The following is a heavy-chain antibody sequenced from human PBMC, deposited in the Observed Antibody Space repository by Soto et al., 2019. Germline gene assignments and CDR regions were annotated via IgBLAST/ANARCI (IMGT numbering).Heavy chain of an antibody. CDR3: ASGHSSGYPDY. CDR2: ISAYNGNT. Sequence: ASVKVSCKDSGYTFTSYGSRWVRQAPGQGLEWMGWISAYNGNTNYAQKLQGRVTMTTDTSTSTAYMELRSLRSDDTAVYYCASGHSSGYPDYWGQGTLVTVSS. V-gene: IGHV1-18*01. J-gene: IGHJ4*02. CDR1: GYTFTSYG. D-gene: IGHD3-22*01.